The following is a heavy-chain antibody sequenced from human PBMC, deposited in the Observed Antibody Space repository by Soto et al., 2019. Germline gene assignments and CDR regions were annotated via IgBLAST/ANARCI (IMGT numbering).Heavy chain of an antibody. J-gene: IGHJ6*03. CDR3: ARWDHCSSTSCYNYYYMDV. D-gene: IGHD2-2*02. CDR1: GGSFSGYY. Sequence: SETLSLTCAVYGGSFSGYYWSWIRQPPGKGLEWIGEINHSGSTNYNPSLKSRVTISVDTSKNQFSLKLSSVTAADTAVYYCARWDHCSSTSCYNYYYMDVWGKGTTVTVSS. CDR2: INHSGST. V-gene: IGHV4-34*01.